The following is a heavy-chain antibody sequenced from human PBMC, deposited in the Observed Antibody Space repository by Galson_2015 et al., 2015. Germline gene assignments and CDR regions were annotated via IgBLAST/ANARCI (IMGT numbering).Heavy chain of an antibody. CDR1: GGSLSSYY. V-gene: IGHV4-59*08. D-gene: IGHD3-3*01. Sequence: LSLPCTVSGGSLSSYYWSWLRQPPGKGLEWIGYIYDTGSTNYNPSLKSRVTISVDTSKNQFSLKLSSVTAADTGVYYCARQDQYYDCGSGYSRYYYDMDVWGQGTTVTVSS. CDR2: IYDTGST. J-gene: IGHJ6*02. CDR3: ARQDQYYDCGSGYSRYYYDMDV.